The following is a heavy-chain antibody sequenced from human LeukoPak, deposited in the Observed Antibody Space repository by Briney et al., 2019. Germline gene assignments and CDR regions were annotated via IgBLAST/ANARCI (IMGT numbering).Heavy chain of an antibody. CDR1: GFTFSSYA. V-gene: IGHV3-23*01. CDR3: AKADGIPYYYYGMDV. D-gene: IGHD5-18*01. CDR2: ISGSGGST. J-gene: IGHJ6*02. Sequence: GGSLRLSCAASGFTFSSYAMSWVRQAPGKGLEWVSPISGSGGSTYYADSVKGRFTISRDNSKNTLYLQMNSLRAEDTAVYYCAKADGIPYYYYGMDVWGQGTTVTVSS.